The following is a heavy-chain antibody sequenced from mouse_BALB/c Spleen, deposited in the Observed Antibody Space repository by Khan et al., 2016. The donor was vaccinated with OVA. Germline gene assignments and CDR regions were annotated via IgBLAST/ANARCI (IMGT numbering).Heavy chain of an antibody. CDR2: VNPNNGGT. Sequence: EVQLQQSGPDLVKPGASMKISCKASGYSFTGYYIHWVKQSHGKSLEWIGRVNPNNGGTSYNQKFKGKAILTVDKSSNTAYMELRSLTAEGSAVYSWAIYHGYCDVWGAGTTVTVAS. V-gene: IGHV1-26*01. D-gene: IGHD1-1*01. CDR1: GYSFTGYY. J-gene: IGHJ1*01. CDR3: AIYHGYCDV.